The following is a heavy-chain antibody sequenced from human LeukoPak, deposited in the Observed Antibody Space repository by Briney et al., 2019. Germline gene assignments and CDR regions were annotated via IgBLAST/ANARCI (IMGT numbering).Heavy chain of an antibody. V-gene: IGHV3-23*01. CDR2: ISGSGDNT. D-gene: IGHD3-22*01. CDR1: GFTFSSYA. J-gene: IGHJ4*02. CDR3: AKGSYYDSSGSFHFDY. Sequence: GGSLRLSCAASGFTFSSYAMSWVRQAPGKGLEWVSGISGSGDNTYYADSVKGRFTISRDNSKNMLYVQVNSLGTEDTAAYYCAKGSYYDSSGSFHFDYWGQGTLVTVSS.